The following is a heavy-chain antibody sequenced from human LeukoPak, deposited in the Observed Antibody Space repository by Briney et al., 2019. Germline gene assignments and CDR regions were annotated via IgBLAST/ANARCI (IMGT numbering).Heavy chain of an antibody. CDR1: GYTFTSYD. CDR2: MNPNSGNT. V-gene: IGHV1-8*01. CDR3: ARVVIVLEAFDI. Sequence: ASVKVSCKASGYTFTSYDINWVRQATGQGLEWMGWMNPNSGNTGYAQKFQGRVTMTRNTSISTAYMELSSLRSEDTAVYYCARVVIVLEAFDIWGQGTMVTVSS. J-gene: IGHJ3*02. D-gene: IGHD5-12*01.